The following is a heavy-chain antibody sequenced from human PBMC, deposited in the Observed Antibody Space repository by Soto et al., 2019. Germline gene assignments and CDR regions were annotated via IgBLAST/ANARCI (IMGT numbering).Heavy chain of an antibody. CDR1: GGSMTSYY. Sequence: PSETLSLTCAVSGGSMTSYYWSWIRQTPAKGLEWIGYIYSGGTSQYNPSFKSRVTISIDPSKNEFSLKLKSVTAADTGIYFCARDGRYYGGRGYPHNQHRFERWSQRTRV. D-gene: IGHD3-10*01. CDR2: IYSGGTS. J-gene: IGHJ5*02. V-gene: IGHV4-59*01. CDR3: ARDGRYYGGRGYPHNQHRFER.